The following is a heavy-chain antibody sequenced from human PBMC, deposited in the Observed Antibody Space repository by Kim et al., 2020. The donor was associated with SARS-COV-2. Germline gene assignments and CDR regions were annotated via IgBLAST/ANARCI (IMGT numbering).Heavy chain of an antibody. Sequence: YADSVKGRFTISRDNSKNTLYLQMNSLRAEDTAVYYCAKDPPAAAVPGDYWGQGTLVTVSS. V-gene: IGHV3-23*01. CDR3: AKDPPAAAVPGDY. D-gene: IGHD6-13*01. J-gene: IGHJ4*02.